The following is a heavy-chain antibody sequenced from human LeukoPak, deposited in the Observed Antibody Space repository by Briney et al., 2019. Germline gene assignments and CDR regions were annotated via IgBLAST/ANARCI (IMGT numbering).Heavy chain of an antibody. CDR3: AKTSGCQYYFDY. D-gene: IGHD3-3*01. CDR2: ISGSGGST. J-gene: IGHJ4*02. CDR1: GFTLSSYA. Sequence: GGSLRLSCAASGFTLSSYAMSWVRQAPGKGLEWVSAISGSGGSTYYADSVKGRFTISRDNSKNTLYLQMNSLRAEDTAVYYCAKTSGCQYYFDYWGQGTLVTVSS. V-gene: IGHV3-23*01.